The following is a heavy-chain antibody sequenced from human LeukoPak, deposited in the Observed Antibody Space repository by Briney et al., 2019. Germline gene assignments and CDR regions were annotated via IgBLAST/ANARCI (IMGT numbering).Heavy chain of an antibody. D-gene: IGHD4-11*01. V-gene: IGHV1-2*02. CDR1: GYTLRGNY. Sequence: ASVKISCKASGYTLRGNYILWLPQAPGQGLEWMGWIDANNGDTKSAQKFQGRVTMSRDTSISTAYMDLSSLSPDDAAVSYCARDPSSVTLYFFDYWGQGTLVTVSS. J-gene: IGHJ4*02. CDR3: ARDPSSVTLYFFDY. CDR2: IDANNGDT.